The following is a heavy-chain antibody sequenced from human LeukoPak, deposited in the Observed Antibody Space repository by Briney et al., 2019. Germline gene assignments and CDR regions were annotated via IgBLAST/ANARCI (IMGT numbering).Heavy chain of an antibody. V-gene: IGHV5-51*01. CDR2: IYPGDSET. CDR1: GYSFTSYW. J-gene: IGHJ4*02. D-gene: IGHD6-13*01. CDR3: ARHPGYSSSWYFDY. Sequence: GESLKISCKGSGYSFTSYWIGWVRQMPGKGLEWVGIIYPGDSETRYSPSFHGQVTISADKSISTAYLQWSSLKASDTAIYYCARHPGYSSSWYFDYWGQGTLVTVSS.